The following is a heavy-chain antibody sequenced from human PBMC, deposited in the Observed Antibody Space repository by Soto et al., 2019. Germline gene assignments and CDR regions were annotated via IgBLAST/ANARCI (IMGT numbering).Heavy chain of an antibody. D-gene: IGHD6-13*01. V-gene: IGHV3-7*05. CDR3: ARDVSPGSSSVYLDAFDI. J-gene: IGHJ3*02. CDR2: INRDGSKK. CDR1: GFTLSAYW. Sequence: EVQLEESGGDLVQPGGSLRLSCAASGFTLSAYWMTWVRQAPGKGLEWVANINRDGSKKSYLDSVRGRFTISRDNVGNSLSLQMDSLRADDTAIYFCARDVSPGSSSVYLDAFDIWGQGTMVTVSS.